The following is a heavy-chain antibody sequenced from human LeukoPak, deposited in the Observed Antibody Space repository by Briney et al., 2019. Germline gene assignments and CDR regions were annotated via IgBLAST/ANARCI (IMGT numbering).Heavy chain of an antibody. CDR2: INHSGST. V-gene: IGHV4-34*01. J-gene: IGHJ4*02. CDR3: ARRSSRGIAARPIDY. Sequence: SETLSLTCAVYGGSFSGHYWSWIRQPPGKGLEWIGEINHSGSTNYNPSRKSRVTISVDTSKNQFSLKLSSVTAADTAVYYCARRSSRGIAARPIDYWGQGTLVTVSS. D-gene: IGHD6-6*01. CDR1: GGSFSGHY.